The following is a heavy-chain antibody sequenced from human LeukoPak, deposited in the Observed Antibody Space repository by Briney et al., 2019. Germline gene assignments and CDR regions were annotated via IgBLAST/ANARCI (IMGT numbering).Heavy chain of an antibody. CDR1: RFTSTNYT. J-gene: IGHJ5*01. V-gene: IGHV3-23*01. Sequence: GGSLRLSCAASRFTSTNYTMRWVCQAPGKRLVWVSLISGSGDYTKYADSVKGRFTISRYNSKNTLYLVINTLRGDDTAVYYCAKSRLRDSNEFLGTCGHRALVTVSS. CDR3: AKSRLRDSNEFLGT. D-gene: IGHD3-22*01. CDR2: ISGSGDYT.